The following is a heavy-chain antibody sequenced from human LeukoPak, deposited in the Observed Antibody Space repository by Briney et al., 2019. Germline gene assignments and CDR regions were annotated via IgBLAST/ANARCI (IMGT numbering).Heavy chain of an antibody. CDR1: GFTFSSYA. J-gene: IGHJ5*02. Sequence: PGGSLRLSCAASGFTFSSYAMSWVRQAPGKGLGWVSAISGSGGSTYYADSVKGRVTISRDNSKNTLYLQMNSLRAEDTAVYYCAKALSGDYEHWFDPWGQGTLVTVSS. D-gene: IGHD4-17*01. V-gene: IGHV3-23*01. CDR3: AKALSGDYEHWFDP. CDR2: ISGSGGST.